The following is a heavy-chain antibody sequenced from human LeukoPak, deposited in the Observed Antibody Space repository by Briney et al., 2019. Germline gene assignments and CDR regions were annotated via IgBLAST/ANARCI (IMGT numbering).Heavy chain of an antibody. CDR3: ARVEVFVCSGGSCYQTRFDP. CDR1: GGSFSGYY. Sequence: SETLSLTCAVYGGSFSGYYWSWIRQPPGKGLEWIGEINHSGSTNYNPSLKSRVTISVDTSKNQFSLKLSSVTAADTAVYYCARVEVFVCSGGSCYQTRFDPWGQGTLVTVSS. CDR2: INHSGST. V-gene: IGHV4-34*01. D-gene: IGHD2-15*01. J-gene: IGHJ5*02.